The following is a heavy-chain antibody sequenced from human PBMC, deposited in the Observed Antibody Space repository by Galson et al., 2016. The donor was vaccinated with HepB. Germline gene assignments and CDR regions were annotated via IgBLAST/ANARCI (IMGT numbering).Heavy chain of an antibody. V-gene: IGHV4-39*01. CDR3: ARPHNWYAGDASDI. Sequence: SETLSLTCTVSGGSISSNCYYWGWIRQPPGKGLQWIGGIYYTGSTYYNPSLKDRVTISVDTSRNQFSVRLTSVTAADTALYYCARPHNWYAGDASDIWGPGTMVTGSS. D-gene: IGHD2-8*01. CDR2: IYYTGST. CDR1: GGSISSNCYY. J-gene: IGHJ3*02.